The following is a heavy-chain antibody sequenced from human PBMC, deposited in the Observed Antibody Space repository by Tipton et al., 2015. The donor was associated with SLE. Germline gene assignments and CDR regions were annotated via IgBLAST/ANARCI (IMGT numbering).Heavy chain of an antibody. CDR1: GYTFTNYY. D-gene: IGHD3-22*01. CDR3: ARDSYYYESSGYYSGFFDY. J-gene: IGHJ4*02. CDR2: INPSGDST. V-gene: IGHV1-46*01. Sequence: QLVQSGAEVKKPGASVKVSCKASGYTFTNYYIHWVRQAPGQGLEWMGMINPSGDSTNYAQKFQGRVTMTSDTSTSTVYMELSSLRSEDTAVYYCARDSYYYESSGYYSGFFDYWGRGTLVTVSS.